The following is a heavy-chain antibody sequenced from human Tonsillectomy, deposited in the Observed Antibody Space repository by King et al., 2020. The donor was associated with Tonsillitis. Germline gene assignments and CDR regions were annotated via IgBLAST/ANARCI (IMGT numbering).Heavy chain of an antibody. CDR3: TRGGVAGYYSGGDV. CDR1: GFTFSDSA. D-gene: IGHD2-15*01. J-gene: IGHJ6*01. V-gene: IGHV3-73*02. Sequence: VQLVESGGVLVQPGGSLKLSCVASGFTFSDSAMHWVRQASGKGLEWVGRIRSKAKNYATVYGASVEGRFTISRDDSKNTAVLEMNSLKTEDTAVYYCTRGGVAGYYSGGDVWGGGTTVTVS. CDR2: IRSKAKNYAT.